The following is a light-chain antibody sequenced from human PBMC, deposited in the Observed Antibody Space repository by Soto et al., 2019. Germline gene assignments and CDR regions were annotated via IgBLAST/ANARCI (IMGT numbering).Light chain of an antibody. Sequence: QSALTQPPSVSGSPGQSVTISCTGTISDVGFYARVSWYQQVPGTAPKLLIYDVTNRPSGVPDRFSGSQSGKTASLTVSGLQAEDEADYYCSSYTSSSTYVFGTGTSSPS. CDR2: DVT. J-gene: IGLJ1*01. V-gene: IGLV2-18*02. CDR1: ISDVGFYAR. CDR3: SSYTSSSTYV.